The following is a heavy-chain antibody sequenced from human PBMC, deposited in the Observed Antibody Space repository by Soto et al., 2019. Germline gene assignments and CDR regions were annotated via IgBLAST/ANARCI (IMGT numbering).Heavy chain of an antibody. J-gene: IGHJ4*02. CDR1: GFTFSDYY. Sequence: LRLSCSASGFTFSDYYMIWIRHAPGKGLEWISYIDSSGSIIYYADSVKGRFTISRDNAKNSLYLQMNSLRAEDTAVYYCARDLGYYDSSGYFDYWGQGTLVTVSS. D-gene: IGHD3-22*01. V-gene: IGHV3-11*01. CDR2: IDSSGSII. CDR3: ARDLGYYDSSGYFDY.